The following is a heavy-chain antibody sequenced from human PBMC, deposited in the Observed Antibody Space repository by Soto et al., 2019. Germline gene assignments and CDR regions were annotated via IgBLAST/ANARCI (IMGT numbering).Heavy chain of an antibody. Sequence: QVQLQESGPGLVKPSQTLCLTCTVSGGSISSGDYYWSWIRQPPGKGLEWIGYTYYSGSTYYNPSLKSRVTISVDTSKNQFSPKLSSVTAADTAVYYCAREPRGAPFDYWGQGTLVTVSS. V-gene: IGHV4-30-4*01. CDR3: AREPRGAPFDY. J-gene: IGHJ4*02. D-gene: IGHD3-10*01. CDR2: TYYSGST. CDR1: GGSISSGDYY.